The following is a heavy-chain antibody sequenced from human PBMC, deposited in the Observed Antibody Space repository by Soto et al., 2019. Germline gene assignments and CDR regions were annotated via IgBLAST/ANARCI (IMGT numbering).Heavy chain of an antibody. D-gene: IGHD2-8*02. J-gene: IGHJ4*02. CDR2: IGSSGADT. V-gene: IGHV3-23*01. CDR1: GFTFSNFA. Sequence: EVQLLESGGGLAQPGGSLRLSCVGSGFTFSNFAIMWVRQAPGKGLQWVSGIGSSGADTYYTDSVKGRFTVSRDNSKNTVYLQMNSLRDEDTAKYYCAKRKLPPSTGEGLDYWGQGTLVTVSS. CDR3: AKRKLPPSTGEGLDY.